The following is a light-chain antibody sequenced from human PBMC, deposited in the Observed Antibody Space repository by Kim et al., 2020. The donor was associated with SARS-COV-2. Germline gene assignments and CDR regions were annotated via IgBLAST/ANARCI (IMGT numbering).Light chain of an antibody. V-gene: IGLV2-8*01. CDR1: RGVVGSYKY. J-gene: IGLJ1*01. CDR3: ASHGGYDYV. Sequence: PGQSVAISSSGTRGVVGSYKYVSWNQQHPGKSPKLIIYEVTKRPSGVPDRFSGSMSGNTASLTVSGLQAEDEADYYCASHGGYDYVFGTGTKVTVL. CDR2: EVT.